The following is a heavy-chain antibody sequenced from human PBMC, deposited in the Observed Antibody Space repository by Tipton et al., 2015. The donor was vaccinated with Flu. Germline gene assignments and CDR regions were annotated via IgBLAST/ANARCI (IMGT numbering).Heavy chain of an antibody. D-gene: IGHD1-1*01. V-gene: IGHV4-59*08. CDR3: ATSWNPTAFDI. CDR1: GGSISSWY. Sequence: TLSLTCTVSGGSISSWYWSWIRQPPGKGLERVGYVYHSGSTTYNPSLKSRVTISADTSKNQFSLRLSSVTAADTAVYYCATSWNPTAFDIWGPGTMLTVPS. CDR2: VYHSGST. J-gene: IGHJ3*02.